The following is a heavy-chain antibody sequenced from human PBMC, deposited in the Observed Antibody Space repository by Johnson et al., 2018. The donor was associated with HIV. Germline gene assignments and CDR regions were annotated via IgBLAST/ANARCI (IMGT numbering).Heavy chain of an antibody. V-gene: IGHV3-53*01. CDR2: IYSGGST. J-gene: IGHJ3*02. Sequence: VQLVESGGGLIQPGGSLRLSCAASGFTVSSNYMSWVRQAPGKGLEWVSVIYSGGSTNYADSVKGRFTISRDNSKNTLYVQMNSLGAEDTAVYSCARGIQPDAVDIWGQGIMVTVSS. D-gene: IGHD2-2*01. CDR1: GFTVSSNY. CDR3: ARGIQPDAVDI.